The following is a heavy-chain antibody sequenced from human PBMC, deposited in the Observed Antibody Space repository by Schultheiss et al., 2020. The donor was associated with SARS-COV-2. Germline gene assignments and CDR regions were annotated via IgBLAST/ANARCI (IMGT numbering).Heavy chain of an antibody. CDR3: ARSPKCLTMVRGVIITRSGWFDP. V-gene: IGHV4-59*12. D-gene: IGHD3-10*01. CDR1: GASISTYY. Sequence: SETLSLTCTVSGASISTYYWSWIRQSPGKGLEWIGYIYYTETDYNPSLKSRVTISVDTSKNQISLNLSSVTAADTAVYYCARSPKCLTMVRGVIITRSGWFDPWGQGTLVTVSS. J-gene: IGHJ5*02. CDR2: IYYTET.